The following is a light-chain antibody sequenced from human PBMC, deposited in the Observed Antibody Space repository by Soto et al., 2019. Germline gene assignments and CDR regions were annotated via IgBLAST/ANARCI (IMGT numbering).Light chain of an antibody. CDR2: GAS. V-gene: IGKV3-20*01. CDR1: QTVSSNY. Sequence: EIVLTQSPGTLSLSPGGRATLSCRASQTVSSNYLAWYQQKPGQAPRLLIYGASSRATGIPDRFSGSGSGTDFTRTISRLEPEDFAVYFCQQYGGSPTFGGGTKVEMK. CDR3: QQYGGSPT. J-gene: IGKJ4*01.